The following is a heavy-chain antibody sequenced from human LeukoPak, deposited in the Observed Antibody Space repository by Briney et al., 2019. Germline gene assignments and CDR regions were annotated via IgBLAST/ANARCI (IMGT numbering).Heavy chain of an antibody. CDR3: AKEGRKTGNTYGYEYDC. D-gene: IGHD5-18*01. Sequence: GGSLRLSCAASGFTFSSYAMSWVRQAPGKGLEWVSAISGSGGSTYYADSVKGQFTISRDNSKNTVYLHMNNLRAEDTAVYYCAKEGRKTGNTYGYEYDCWGQGTLVTVSS. J-gene: IGHJ4*02. V-gene: IGHV3-23*01. CDR1: GFTFSSYA. CDR2: ISGSGGST.